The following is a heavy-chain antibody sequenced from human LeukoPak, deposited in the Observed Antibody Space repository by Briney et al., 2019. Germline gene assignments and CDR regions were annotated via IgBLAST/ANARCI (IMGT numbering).Heavy chain of an antibody. J-gene: IGHJ4*02. CDR2: IWYDGSNK. V-gene: IGHV3-33*01. D-gene: IGHD4-11*01. CDR3: ARDQGSSTTTYYFDY. Sequence: GGSLRLSCAASGFTFSSYGMHWVRQAPGKGLEWVAVIWYDGSNKYYADSVKGRFTISRDNSKNTLYLQMNSLRAEDTAVYYCARDQGSSTTTYYFDYWGQGTLVTVSS. CDR1: GFTFSSYG.